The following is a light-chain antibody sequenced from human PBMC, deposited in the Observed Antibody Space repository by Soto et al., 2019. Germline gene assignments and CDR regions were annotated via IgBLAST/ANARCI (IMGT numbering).Light chain of an antibody. Sequence: EIVLTQSPGTLSLSPGERGTLSCRASQRFGSSNLAWYQQKPGQAPRLLIYDASNRATGIPARFSGSGSGTDFTLTISSLEPEDFAVYYCQQRSNWRTFGQGTKVDIK. V-gene: IGKV3D-20*02. CDR1: QRFGSSN. CDR2: DAS. J-gene: IGKJ1*01. CDR3: QQRSNWRT.